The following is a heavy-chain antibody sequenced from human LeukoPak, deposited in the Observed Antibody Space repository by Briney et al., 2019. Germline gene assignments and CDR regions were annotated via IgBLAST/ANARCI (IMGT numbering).Heavy chain of an antibody. Sequence: GGSLRLSCAASGFTFSSYSMNWVRQAPGKGLEWVSSISSSSSYIYYADSVKGRFTISRDNAKNSLYLQMNSLRAEDTAVYYCTPTKSSGWYSVGATAGIYAFDIWGQGTMVTVSS. J-gene: IGHJ3*02. CDR3: TPTKSSGWYSVGATAGIYAFDI. D-gene: IGHD6-19*01. CDR2: ISSSSSYI. V-gene: IGHV3-21*01. CDR1: GFTFSSYS.